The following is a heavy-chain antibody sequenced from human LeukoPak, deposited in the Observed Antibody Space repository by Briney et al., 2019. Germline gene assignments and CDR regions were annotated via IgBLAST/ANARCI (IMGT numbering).Heavy chain of an antibody. CDR2: INHSGST. CDR1: GGSFSGYY. J-gene: IGHJ6*02. CDR3: ARGPSYYYYYGMDV. V-gene: IGHV4-34*01. Sequence: SETLSLTCAVYGGSFSGYYWSWIRQPPGKGLEWIGEINHSGSTNYNPSLKSRVTISVDTSKNQFSLKLSSVTAADTAVYYCARGPSYYYYYGMDVWGQGTTVTVSS.